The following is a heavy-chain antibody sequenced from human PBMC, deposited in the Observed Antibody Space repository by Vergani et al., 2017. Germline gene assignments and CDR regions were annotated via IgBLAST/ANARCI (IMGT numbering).Heavy chain of an antibody. Sequence: QVQLVESGGGLVKPGGSLRLTCAASGFVFSDHYMTWIRQAPGKGLEWVSYVTSSGGSMYYADSVKGRFTISRDNAKNALYLQMNSLRVEDTAVYYCVRAETRWDESYYYYYMDVWGKGTTVTVSS. CDR3: VRAETRWDESYYYYYMDV. V-gene: IGHV3-11*01. CDR2: VTSSGGSM. CDR1: GFVFSDHY. D-gene: IGHD1-26*01. J-gene: IGHJ6*03.